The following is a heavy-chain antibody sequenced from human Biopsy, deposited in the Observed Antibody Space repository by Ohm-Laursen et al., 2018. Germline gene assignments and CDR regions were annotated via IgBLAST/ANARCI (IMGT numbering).Heavy chain of an antibody. V-gene: IGHV3-23*01. J-gene: IGHJ2*01. CDR3: AKDQPDLAVVVAAHWYFDL. D-gene: IGHD2-15*01. Sequence: SLRLSCSASRFTFSNYAMTWVRQAPGKGLERDPAISDIGSSTFYSDSVKGRFTISRDNSKKTLYLQMNSLRAEDTAIYYCAKDQPDLAVVVAAHWYFDLWGRGTLVTVSS. CDR2: ISDIGSST. CDR1: RFTFSNYA.